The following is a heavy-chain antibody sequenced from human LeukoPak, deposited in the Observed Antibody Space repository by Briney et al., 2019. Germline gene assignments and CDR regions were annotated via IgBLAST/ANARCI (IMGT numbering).Heavy chain of an antibody. Sequence: ASVKVSCKASGYTFTGYYMHWVRQAPGQGLEWVGRINPNSGGTNYAQKFQGRVTMTRDTSIGTAYMELSRLRSDDTAVYYCARGRREINWFDPWGQGTLVTVSS. J-gene: IGHJ5*02. CDR2: INPNSGGT. CDR1: GYTFTGYY. V-gene: IGHV1-2*06. CDR3: ARGRREINWFDP.